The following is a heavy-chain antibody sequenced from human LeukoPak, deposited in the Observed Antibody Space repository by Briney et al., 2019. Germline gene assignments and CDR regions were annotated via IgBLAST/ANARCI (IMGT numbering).Heavy chain of an antibody. J-gene: IGHJ4*02. V-gene: IGHV3-11*06. Sequence: LSLTCTVSGYSISSGYYWGWIRQPPGKGLEWVSFISSSSSYIYYADSVKGRFTISRDNAKNSLYLQMNSLRAEDTAVYYCARDPFTMVRGTITYFDYWGQGTLVTVSS. CDR1: GYSISSGYY. D-gene: IGHD3-10*01. CDR2: ISSSSSYI. CDR3: ARDPFTMVRGTITYFDY.